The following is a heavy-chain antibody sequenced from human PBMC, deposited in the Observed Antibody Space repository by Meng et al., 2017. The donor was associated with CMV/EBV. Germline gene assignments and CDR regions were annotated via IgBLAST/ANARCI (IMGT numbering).Heavy chain of an antibody. CDR2: IDPGNGRT. CDR3: ARAQIRGVTTFHYYYYGMDV. D-gene: IGHD3-10*01. V-gene: IGHV1-46*01. J-gene: IGHJ6*02. Sequence: ASVKVSCKASGYPFRDNNIHCVRQAPGQGLEWMAIIDPGNGRTMYAQKFRGRVTMTRDTSTTTVYMELSSLRSEDTAVYYCARAQIRGVTTFHYYYYGMDVWGQGTTVTVSS. CDR1: GYPFRDNN.